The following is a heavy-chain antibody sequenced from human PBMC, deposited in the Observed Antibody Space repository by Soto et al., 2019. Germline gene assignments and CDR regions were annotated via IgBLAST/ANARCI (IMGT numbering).Heavy chain of an antibody. J-gene: IGHJ3*01. Sequence: GGSLRLSCAASGFTFSSYAMHWVRQAPGKGLEWVAVISYDGSNKYYADSVKGRFTISRYNSKNTLYLQMNSLRAEDTAVYYCARGGWGDPTYDAFDVLGQGTMVTVSS. CDR3: ARGGWGDPTYDAFDV. D-gene: IGHD7-27*01. CDR2: ISYDGSNK. V-gene: IGHV3-30-3*01. CDR1: GFTFSSYA.